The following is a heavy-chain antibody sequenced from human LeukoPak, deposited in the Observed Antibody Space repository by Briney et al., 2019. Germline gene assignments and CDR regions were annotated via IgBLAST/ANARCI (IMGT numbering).Heavy chain of an antibody. D-gene: IGHD3-10*01. Sequence: PSQTLTLTCAASGVTISSDGYSWTCIRPPPGKGLVWIGSIFHSGNTYYNPSLKSRVTITVDRSKNHFPLNLSSVTAADTALYYWASLQFINRVFDVWGQGTMVTVSS. J-gene: IGHJ3*01. V-gene: IGHV4-30-2*01. CDR3: ASLQFINRVFDV. CDR2: IFHSGNT. CDR1: GVTISSDGYS.